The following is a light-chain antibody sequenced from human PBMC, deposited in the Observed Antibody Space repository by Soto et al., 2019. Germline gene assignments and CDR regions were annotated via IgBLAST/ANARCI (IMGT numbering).Light chain of an antibody. CDR2: AVT. Sequence: QSVLTQPASVSGSPGQSITSSCTGTRSDGGGYNYVSWYQQHPGKAPNLMIYAVTDRPSGVSSRFSGSKSGNTASLTISGLQAEDEAAYYCSSYTSSSTLFGTGTTVTVL. CDR3: SSYTSSSTL. V-gene: IGLV2-14*01. CDR1: RSDGGGYNY. J-gene: IGLJ1*01.